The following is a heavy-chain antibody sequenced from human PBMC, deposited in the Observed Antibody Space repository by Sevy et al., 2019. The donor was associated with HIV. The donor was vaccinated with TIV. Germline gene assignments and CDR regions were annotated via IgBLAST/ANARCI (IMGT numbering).Heavy chain of an antibody. CDR2: IIPIFGTA. V-gene: IGHV1-69*13. D-gene: IGHD2-2*02. J-gene: IGHJ5*02. CDR1: GGTFSSYA. CDR3: AREKPPRYCSSTSCYTGGNWFDP. Sequence: ASVKVSCKASGGTFSSYAISWVRQAPGQGLEWMGGIIPIFGTANYAQKFQGRVTITADESTSTAYMELSSLRSEDTDVYYCAREKPPRYCSSTSCYTGGNWFDPWGQGTLVTVSS.